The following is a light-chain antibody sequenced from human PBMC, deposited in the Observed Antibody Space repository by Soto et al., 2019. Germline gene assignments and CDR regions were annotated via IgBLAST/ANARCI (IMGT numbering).Light chain of an antibody. Sequence: EIVMTHSPATLSVSPGERATLSRRASQSVRDNLAWYQQKPGQAPRLLIYGASTRATGIPARFSGSGSGTEFTLTINSLQSEDYALYFCQQSNNWPYTFGQGTKLEIK. CDR1: QSVRDN. V-gene: IGKV3-15*01. CDR3: QQSNNWPYT. CDR2: GAS. J-gene: IGKJ2*01.